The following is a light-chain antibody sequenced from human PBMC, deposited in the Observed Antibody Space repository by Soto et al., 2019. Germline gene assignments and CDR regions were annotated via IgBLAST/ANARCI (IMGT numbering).Light chain of an antibody. J-gene: IGKJ2*02. V-gene: IGKV1-5*03. Sequence: DIQMTQSPSTLSASIGDRVTITCRASQSISSWLAWYQQKPGKAPKVLIYKASSLQSGVPSRFSDSGSGTEFTLTISSLQPDDFATYYCQQYNNGGTFGQGTKLEIK. CDR3: QQYNNGGT. CDR1: QSISSW. CDR2: KAS.